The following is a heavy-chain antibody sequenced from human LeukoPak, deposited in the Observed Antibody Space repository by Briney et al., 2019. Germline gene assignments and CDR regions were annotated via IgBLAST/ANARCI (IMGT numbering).Heavy chain of an antibody. CDR1: GGTFSSYT. J-gene: IGHJ4*02. CDR3: ARVAYNWNDLDY. CDR2: IIPILGIA. Sequence: SVKVSCKASGGTFSSYTISLGRQAPGQGLEWMGRIIPILGIANYAQKFQGRVTITADRSTSTAYMELSSLRSEHTAVYYCARVAYNWNDLDYWGQGPLVTVSS. D-gene: IGHD1-1*01. V-gene: IGHV1-69*02.